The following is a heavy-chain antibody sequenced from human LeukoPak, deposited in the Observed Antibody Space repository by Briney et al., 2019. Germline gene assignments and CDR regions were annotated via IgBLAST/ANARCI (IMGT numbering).Heavy chain of an antibody. D-gene: IGHD3-10*02. V-gene: IGHV3-49*04. J-gene: IGHJ6*04. Sequence: GGSLRLSCTSSGFTFGDYSMTWVRQAPGKGLEWVGFIRSKAYGGTTEYAASVKGRFTISRDDSKNTAYLQMNSLRAEDTAVYYCAELGITMIGGVWGKGTTVTISS. CDR1: GFTFGDYS. CDR2: IRSKAYGGTT. CDR3: AELGITMIGGV.